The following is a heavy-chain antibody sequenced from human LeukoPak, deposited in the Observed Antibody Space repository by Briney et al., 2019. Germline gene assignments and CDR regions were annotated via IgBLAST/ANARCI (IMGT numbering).Heavy chain of an antibody. J-gene: IGHJ4*02. CDR3: AKDSIEGIAVAGSEFDY. Sequence: GRSLRLSCAASGFTFSSYAMSWVRQAPGKGLEWVSAISGSGGSTYYADSVKGRFTISRDNSKNTLYLQMNSLRAEDTAVYYCAKDSIEGIAVAGSEFDYWGQGTLVTVSS. D-gene: IGHD6-19*01. V-gene: IGHV3-23*01. CDR2: ISGSGGST. CDR1: GFTFSSYA.